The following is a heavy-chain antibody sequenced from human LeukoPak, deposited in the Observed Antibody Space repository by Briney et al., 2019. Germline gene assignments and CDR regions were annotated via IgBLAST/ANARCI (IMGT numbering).Heavy chain of an antibody. CDR1: GFIFNDYV. CDR3: ARDTNCDSDY. CDR2: ITWNSGSI. D-gene: IGHD2-21*02. V-gene: IGHV3-9*01. J-gene: IGHJ4*02. Sequence: GGSLRLSCAASGFIFNDYVMHWVRQAPGKGLEWVSDITWNSGSIGYADSVKGRFTISRDNAKNSLFLQMSGLRADDTAVYYCARDTNCDSDYWGQGTLVTVSS.